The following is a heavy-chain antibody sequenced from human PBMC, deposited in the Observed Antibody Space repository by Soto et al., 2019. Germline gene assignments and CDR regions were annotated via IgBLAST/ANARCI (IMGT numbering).Heavy chain of an antibody. CDR3: QYSSSWKGFLFDY. CDR1: GFTFSSYA. CDR2: ISSNGGST. J-gene: IGHJ4*02. V-gene: IGHV3-64D*08. Sequence: GGSLRLSCSASGFTFSSYAMHWVRQAPGKGLEYVSAISSNGGSTYYADSVKGRFTISRDNSKNTLYLQMSSLRAEDTAVYYCQYSSSWKGFLFDYWGQGTLVTVSS. D-gene: IGHD6-13*01.